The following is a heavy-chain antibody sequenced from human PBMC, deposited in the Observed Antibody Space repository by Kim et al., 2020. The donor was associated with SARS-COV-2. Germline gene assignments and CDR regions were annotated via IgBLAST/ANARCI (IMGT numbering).Heavy chain of an antibody. Sequence: GGSLRLSCAASGFTFSDYYMSWIRQAPGKGLEWVSYISSSGSTIYYADSVQGRVTISRDNAKNSLYLQMNSLRAEDTAVYYCARENSHITIFGVVTRIGMDVWGQGTTVTVSS. CDR3: ARENSHITIFGVVTRIGMDV. CDR1: GFTFSDYY. V-gene: IGHV3-11*01. D-gene: IGHD3-3*01. J-gene: IGHJ6*02. CDR2: ISSSGSTI.